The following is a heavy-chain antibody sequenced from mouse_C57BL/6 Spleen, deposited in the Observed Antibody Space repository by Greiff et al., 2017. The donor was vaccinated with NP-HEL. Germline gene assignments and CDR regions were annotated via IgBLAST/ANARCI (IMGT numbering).Heavy chain of an antibody. J-gene: IGHJ2*01. CDR1: GYTFTSYW. Sequence: QVQLQQPGAELVMPGASVKLSCKASGYTFTSYWMHWVKQRPGQGLEWIGEIDPSDSYTNYNQKFKGKSTLTVDKSSSTAYMQLSSLTSEDSAVYYCARLNDWYFDYWGQGTTLTVSS. V-gene: IGHV1-69*01. CDR3: ARLNDWYFDY. D-gene: IGHD2-12*01. CDR2: IDPSDSYT.